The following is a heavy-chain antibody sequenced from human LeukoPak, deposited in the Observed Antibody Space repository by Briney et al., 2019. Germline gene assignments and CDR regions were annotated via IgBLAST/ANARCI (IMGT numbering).Heavy chain of an antibody. J-gene: IGHJ4*02. CDR2: INPNSGGT. CDR1: GYTFTGYY. D-gene: IGHD3-22*01. CDR3: ARGSWITMIVVVITSDFDY. Sequence: ASVKVSCKASGYTFTGYYMHWVRQAPGQGLEWMGWINPNSGGTSYAQKFQGRVTMTRDTSISTAYMELSRLRSDDTAVYYCARGSWITMIVVVITSDFDYWGQGTLVTVSS. V-gene: IGHV1-2*02.